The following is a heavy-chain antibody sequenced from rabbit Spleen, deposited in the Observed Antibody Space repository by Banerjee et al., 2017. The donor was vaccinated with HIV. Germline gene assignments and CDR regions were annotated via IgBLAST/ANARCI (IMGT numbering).Heavy chain of an antibody. CDR2: IANGDGST. CDR3: ARDGAGGSYFAL. CDR1: GFTLSSYYM. D-gene: IGHD8-1*01. Sequence: QEQLEESAGGLVQPGGSLRLSCKASGFTLSSYYMNWVRQAPGKGLEWVACIANGDGSTYYASWVNGRFTISKTSSTTVTLQMTSLTAADTATYFCARDGAGGSYFALWGPGTLVTVS. V-gene: IGHV1S45*01. J-gene: IGHJ4*01.